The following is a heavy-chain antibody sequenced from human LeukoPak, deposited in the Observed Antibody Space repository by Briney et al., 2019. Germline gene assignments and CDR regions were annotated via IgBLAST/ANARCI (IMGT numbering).Heavy chain of an antibody. CDR1: GFTFSRYS. J-gene: IGHJ4*02. CDR3: ARDPPLGSCSTISCPHLDY. V-gene: IGHV3-21*01. Sequence: GGSLRLPXAASGFTFSRYSMNWVRQAPGKGLEWVSSISSSSSFIYYADSVKGRFTISRDNAKNSLYLQMNSLRAEDTAVYYCARDPPLGSCSTISCPHLDYWGQGTLVTVSS. CDR2: ISSSSSFI. D-gene: IGHD2-2*01.